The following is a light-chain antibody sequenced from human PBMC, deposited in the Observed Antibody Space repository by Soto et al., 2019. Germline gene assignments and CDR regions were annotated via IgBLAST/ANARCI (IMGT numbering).Light chain of an antibody. CDR2: SNN. CDR1: SSNIGGTNY. J-gene: IGLJ2*01. V-gene: IGLV1-47*02. Sequence: QPVLTQPPSASGTPGQKVFIPCSGSSSNIGGTNYAYWYQQLPGAAPKLLMHSNNLRPSGVPERISGSKFGTAASLAISGLRSEDEAVYYCASWDDRLGAVIFGGGTKVTVL. CDR3: ASWDDRLGAVI.